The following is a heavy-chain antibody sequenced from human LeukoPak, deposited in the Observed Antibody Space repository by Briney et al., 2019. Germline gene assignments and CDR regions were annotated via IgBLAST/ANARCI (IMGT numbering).Heavy chain of an antibody. CDR3: ASSDGSGSYDY. CDR1: GFTFRSYS. D-gene: IGHD3-10*01. J-gene: IGHJ4*02. CDR2: ISSGSSSI. V-gene: IGHV3-48*01. Sequence: GGSLRLSCAASGFTFRSYSMNWVRQAPGKGLEGISYISSGSSSIYYADSVRGRLTLSRDNAKNSLYLQMNSLRAEDTAVYYCASSDGSGSYDYWGQGTLVTVSS.